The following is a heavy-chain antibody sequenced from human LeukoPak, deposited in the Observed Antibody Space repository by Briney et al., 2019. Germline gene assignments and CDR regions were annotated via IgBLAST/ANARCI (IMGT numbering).Heavy chain of an antibody. D-gene: IGHD3-22*01. V-gene: IGHV3-64*01. CDR3: ARERGYSDSSGYYAD. CDR2: ISNNGGST. Sequence: GGSLILSCAASGFSFSSYAMHWVRQAPGKGLEYVSTISNNGGSTKYANSVKGRFTISRDNSRNTLYLQMGSLRAEDMAVYYCARERGYSDSSGYYADWGQGTLVTVSS. CDR1: GFSFSSYA. J-gene: IGHJ4*02.